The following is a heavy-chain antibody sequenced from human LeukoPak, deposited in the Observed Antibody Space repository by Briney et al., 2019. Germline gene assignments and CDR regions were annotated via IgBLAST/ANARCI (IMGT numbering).Heavy chain of an antibody. CDR3: VRDSSPDSATTYYNALNM. CDR2: INGDGDGK. CDR1: GFSFRRFW. Sequence: HPGGSLRLSCAGSGFSFRRFWMTWVRQAPGRGLEWVANINGDGDGKMYADSVKDRFTISRENARSLVFLQIHSLRAEDTALYYWVRDSSPDSATTYYNALNMGGKGTRVTVSS. V-gene: IGHV3-7*01. D-gene: IGHD3-10*01. J-gene: IGHJ3*01.